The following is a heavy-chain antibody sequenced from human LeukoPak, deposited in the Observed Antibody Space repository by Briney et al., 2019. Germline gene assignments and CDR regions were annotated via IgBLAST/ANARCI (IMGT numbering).Heavy chain of an antibody. Sequence: GSSVKVSCKASGGTFSSYAISWVRQAPGQGHEWMGGIIPIFGTANYAQKFQGRVTITADKSTSTAYMELSSLRSEDTAVYYCARDSYSSGWYAPPHYYYGMDVWGKGTTVTVSS. CDR2: IIPIFGTA. V-gene: IGHV1-69*06. CDR1: GGTFSSYA. D-gene: IGHD6-19*01. J-gene: IGHJ6*04. CDR3: ARDSYSSGWYAPPHYYYGMDV.